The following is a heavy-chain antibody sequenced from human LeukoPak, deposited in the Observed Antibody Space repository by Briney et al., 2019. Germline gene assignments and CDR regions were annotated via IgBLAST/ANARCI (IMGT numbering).Heavy chain of an antibody. CDR3: ARAIVVVPAATLFDY. V-gene: IGHV3-21*01. Sequence: GGSLRLSWAASGFTFSTKWMHWVRQAPGKGLEWVSSISSSSNYIYYADSVKGRFTNSRENAKNSLYLQMNSLRAEDTAVYYCARAIVVVPAATLFDYWGQGTLVTVSS. J-gene: IGHJ4*02. CDR1: GFTFSTKW. D-gene: IGHD2-2*01. CDR2: ISSSSNYI.